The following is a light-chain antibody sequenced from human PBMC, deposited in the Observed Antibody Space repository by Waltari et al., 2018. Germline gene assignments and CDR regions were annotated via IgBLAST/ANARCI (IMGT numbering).Light chain of an antibody. CDR1: QTVSTY. J-gene: IGKJ1*01. Sequence: IVLTQSPATLSLSPGERATLSCRASQTVSTYLAWFQQKPGQAPRLLIDDASHRARGVPARFSGSGSGTDFSLTISSLEPEDFAVYYCHQRSLWPWTFGQGTKVAIK. CDR2: DAS. CDR3: HQRSLWPWT. V-gene: IGKV3-11*01.